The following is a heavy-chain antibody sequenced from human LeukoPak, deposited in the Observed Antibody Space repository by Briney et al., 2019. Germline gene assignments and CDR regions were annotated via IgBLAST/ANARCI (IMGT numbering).Heavy chain of an antibody. CDR3: TRDGGEGGNSAFDI. J-gene: IGHJ3*02. V-gene: IGHV3-72*01. Sequence: GGSLRLFCAASGFTFSDYILDWVRQAPGKGLEWVGRIRRRTNSYTTEYAASVKGRFIISRDDSKNSLYLHMNSLKTEDTAVYHCTRDGGEGGNSAFDIWGQGTVVTVSS. CDR1: GFTFSDYI. D-gene: IGHD3-16*01. CDR2: IRRRTNSYTT.